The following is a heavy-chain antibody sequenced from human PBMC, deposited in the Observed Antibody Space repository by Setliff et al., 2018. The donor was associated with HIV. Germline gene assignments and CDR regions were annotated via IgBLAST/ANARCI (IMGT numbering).Heavy chain of an antibody. Sequence: SVKVSCKASGGTLNDYAITWVRQAPGQGLEWMGGIIPIFGTSNYAQKFQGRVTITADKSTSTAYMELRSLRSDDTAVYYCARVYCSNGVCYMNWFDPWGQGTLVTVSS. CDR3: ARVYCSNGVCYMNWFDP. CDR1: GGTLNDYA. J-gene: IGHJ5*02. CDR2: IIPIFGTS. D-gene: IGHD2-8*01. V-gene: IGHV1-69*06.